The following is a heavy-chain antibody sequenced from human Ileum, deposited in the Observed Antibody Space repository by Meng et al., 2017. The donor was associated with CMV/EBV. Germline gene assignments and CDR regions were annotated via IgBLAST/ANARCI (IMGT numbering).Heavy chain of an antibody. J-gene: IGHJ5*02. CDR1: GGSISSGGYY. D-gene: IGHD1/OR15-1a*01. V-gene: IGHV4-31*03. CDR2: IYYSGST. CDR3: ARDFGSGTGTNTENWFDP. Sequence: LRLSCTVSGGSISSGGYYWSWIRQHPGKGLEWIGYIYYSGSTYYNPSLKSRVTISVDTSKNQFSLKLSSVTAADTAVYYCARDFGSGTGTNTENWFDPWGQGTLVTVSS.